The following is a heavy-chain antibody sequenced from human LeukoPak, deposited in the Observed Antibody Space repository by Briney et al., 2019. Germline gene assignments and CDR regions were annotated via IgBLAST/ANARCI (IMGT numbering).Heavy chain of an antibody. J-gene: IGHJ6*02. Sequence: GASVKVSCKASGYTFTSYYMHWVRQAPGQGLEWMGIINPSGGSTSYVQKFQGRVTMTRDTSTSTVYMELSSLRSEDTAVYYCARDIVVVVAATNYYYYGMDVWGQGTTVTVSS. CDR2: INPSGGST. D-gene: IGHD2-15*01. CDR1: GYTFTSYY. CDR3: ARDIVVVVAATNYYYYGMDV. V-gene: IGHV1-46*01.